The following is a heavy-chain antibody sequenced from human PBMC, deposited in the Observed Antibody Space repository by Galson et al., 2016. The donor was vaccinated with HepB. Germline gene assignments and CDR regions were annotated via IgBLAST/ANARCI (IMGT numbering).Heavy chain of an antibody. CDR2: ITSGSNTM. CDR3: AREHYFRLGY. J-gene: IGHJ4*02. CDR1: GFIFSIYN. V-gene: IGHV3-48*02. Sequence: SLRLSCAASGFIFSIYNMNWVRQAPGKGLEWVAWITSGSNTMYYADSVKGRFTISRDNAKNSLYSEMNSLRDEDPGVYYCAREHYFRLGYWGQGTLVTVSS. D-gene: IGHD3-10*01.